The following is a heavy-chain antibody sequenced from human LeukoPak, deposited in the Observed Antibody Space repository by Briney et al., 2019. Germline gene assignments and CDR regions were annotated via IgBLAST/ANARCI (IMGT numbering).Heavy chain of an antibody. D-gene: IGHD4-17*01. V-gene: IGHV3-66*01. J-gene: IGHJ4*02. CDR1: GFTVSSNY. Sequence: PPGGSLRLSCVASGFTVSSNYMSWVRQAPGKGLEWVSVIYSGGSTEYADSVKGRFTVSRDNSESTLYLQMNSLRAEDTAVYYCARSSDGDYYYYFDYWGQGTLVTVSS. CDR3: ARSSDGDYYYYFDY. CDR2: IYSGGST.